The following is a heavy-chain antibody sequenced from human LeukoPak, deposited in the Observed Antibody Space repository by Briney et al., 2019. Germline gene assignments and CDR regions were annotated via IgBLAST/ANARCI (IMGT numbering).Heavy chain of an antibody. CDR2: IYYSGST. CDR3: ARAESYYYDSSGYPARYFDL. J-gene: IGHJ2*01. V-gene: IGHV4-59*01. D-gene: IGHD3-22*01. Sequence: SETLSLTCAVYGGSFSGYYWSWIRQPPGKGLEWIGYIYYSGSTNYNPSLKSRVTISVDTSKNQFSLKLSSVTAADTAVYYCARAESYYYDSSGYPARYFDLWGRGTLVTVSS. CDR1: GGSFSGYY.